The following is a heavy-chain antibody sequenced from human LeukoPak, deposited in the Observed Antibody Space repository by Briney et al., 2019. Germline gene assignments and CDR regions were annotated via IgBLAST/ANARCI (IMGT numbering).Heavy chain of an antibody. D-gene: IGHD4-23*01. CDR3: ARGPNKSDGGNSGSAWFDP. V-gene: IGHV1-8*01. Sequence: ASVKVSCKAAGYTFTTYDINWVRQAIGQGLEWMGWMNPNSGNTGYAQKLQGRVTMTRNTSISTAYMELSSLRSEDTAVYYCARGPNKSDGGNSGSAWFDPWGQGTLVTVSS. J-gene: IGHJ5*02. CDR1: GYTFTTYD. CDR2: MNPNSGNT.